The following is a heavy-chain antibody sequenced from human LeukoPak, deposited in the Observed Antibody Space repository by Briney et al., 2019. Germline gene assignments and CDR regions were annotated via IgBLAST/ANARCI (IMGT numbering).Heavy chain of an antibody. J-gene: IGHJ4*02. D-gene: IGHD4-4*01. CDR2: ISSSSSYI. V-gene: IGHV3-21*01. CDR1: GFTFSSYS. Sequence: GGSLRLSCAASGFTFSSYSMNWVRQAPGKGLEGVSSISSSSSYIYYADSVKGRFTISRDNAKNSLYLQMNSLRAEDTAVYYCARDPLTTVTVTFDYWGQGTLVTVSS. CDR3: ARDPLTTVTVTFDY.